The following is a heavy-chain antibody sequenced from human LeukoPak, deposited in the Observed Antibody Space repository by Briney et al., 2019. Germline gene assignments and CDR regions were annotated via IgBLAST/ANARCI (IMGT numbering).Heavy chain of an antibody. V-gene: IGHV3-74*01. Sequence: GGSLRLSCAASRFTFSSYWMSWVRQAPGKGLEWVSCINSAGSSTSYADSVKGRFTISRDNAKNTLYLQINSLRAEDTAVYYCTRGGEYSSGPFDYWGQGTLVTVSS. J-gene: IGHJ4*02. CDR1: RFTFSSYW. D-gene: IGHD6-19*01. CDR2: INSAGSST. CDR3: TRGGEYSSGPFDY.